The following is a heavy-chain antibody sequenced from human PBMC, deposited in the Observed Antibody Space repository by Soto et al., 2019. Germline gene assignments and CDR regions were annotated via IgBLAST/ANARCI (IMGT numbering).Heavy chain of an antibody. CDR3: AGRPRRRENGFNYVDY. CDR2: IYHSGST. V-gene: IGHV4-38-2*01. J-gene: IGHJ4*02. Sequence: PSETLSLTCAVSGYSLSSGYYWGWIRQPPGKGLVWIGNIYHSGSTYYNPSLKSRVPISVDTSNNHYFPQMNSATAAATAVYYCAGRPRRRENGFNYVDYWGQGTQVTVSS. D-gene: IGHD3-16*01. CDR1: GYSLSSGYY.